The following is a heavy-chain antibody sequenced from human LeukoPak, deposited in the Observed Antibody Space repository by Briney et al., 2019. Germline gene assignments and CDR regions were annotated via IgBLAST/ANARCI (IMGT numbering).Heavy chain of an antibody. J-gene: IGHJ4*02. D-gene: IGHD6-19*01. CDR3: ARYEAVAGVFDY. CDR1: SDSINSGNYY. V-gene: IGHV4-61*02. CDR2: IYSSGST. Sequence: SETLSLTCTVSSDSINSGNYYWNWIRQPAGKGLEWIGRIYSSGSTNYNPSLKSRVTISVDTSKNQFSLKLSSMTAADTAVYYCARYEAVAGVFDYWGQGTLVTVSS.